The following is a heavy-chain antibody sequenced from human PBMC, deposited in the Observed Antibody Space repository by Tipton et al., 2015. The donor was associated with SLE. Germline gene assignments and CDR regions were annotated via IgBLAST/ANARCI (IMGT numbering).Heavy chain of an antibody. V-gene: IGHV3-23*01. CDR1: GFTFSSYA. J-gene: IGHJ4*02. D-gene: IGHD2-2*01. CDR3: AKGMGYCSSTTCYAEGYFFDY. Sequence: GSLRLSCAASGFTFSSYAMSWVRQAPGKGLEWVSTIIVSGGFTYYADSVKGRFTISRDNSKNTLYLQMNSLRAEDTAVYYCAKGMGYCSSTTCYAEGYFFDYWGQGTLVTVSS. CDR2: IIVSGGFT.